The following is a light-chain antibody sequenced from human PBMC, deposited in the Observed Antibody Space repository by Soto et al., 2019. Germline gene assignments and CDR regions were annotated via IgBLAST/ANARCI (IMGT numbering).Light chain of an antibody. V-gene: IGKV1-39*01. Sequence: IQMTPSPSSLAASVGDRVTITCRAIQRITTYLNWYQQKPGEAPKLLISTSGTLQRGVPSRFSGSGSGTDFTLTITALRPEDFATYFCQQTYSTPYTFGQGTKLEIK. CDR3: QQTYSTPYT. CDR1: QRITTY. CDR2: TSG. J-gene: IGKJ2*01.